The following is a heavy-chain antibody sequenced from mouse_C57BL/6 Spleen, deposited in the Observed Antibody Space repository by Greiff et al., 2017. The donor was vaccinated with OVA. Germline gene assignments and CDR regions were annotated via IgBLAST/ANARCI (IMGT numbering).Heavy chain of an antibody. CDR1: GYTFTSYW. J-gene: IGHJ3*01. D-gene: IGHD2-5*01. V-gene: IGHV1-55*01. CDR3: ARYYSNYGGAWFAY. Sequence: VKLQQPGAELVKPGASVKMSCKASGYTFTSYWITWVKQRPGQGLEWIGDIYPGSGSTNYNEKFKSKATLTVDTSSSTAYMQLSSLTSEDSAVYYCARYYSNYGGAWFAYWGQGTLVTVSA. CDR2: IYPGSGST.